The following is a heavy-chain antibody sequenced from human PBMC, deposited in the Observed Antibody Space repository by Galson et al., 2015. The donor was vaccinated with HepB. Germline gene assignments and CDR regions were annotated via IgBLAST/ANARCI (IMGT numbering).Heavy chain of an antibody. D-gene: IGHD6-13*01. CDR3: ARVSVVAIAAAGSFPGRGALPDY. V-gene: IGHV3-74*01. Sequence: SLRLSCAASGFTFSSYWMHWVRQAPGKGLVWVSRINSDGSSTSYADSVKGRFTISRDNVKNTLYLQMNSLRAEDTAVYYCARVSVVAIAAAGSFPGRGALPDYWGQGTLVTVSS. J-gene: IGHJ4*02. CDR1: GFTFSSYW. CDR2: INSDGSST.